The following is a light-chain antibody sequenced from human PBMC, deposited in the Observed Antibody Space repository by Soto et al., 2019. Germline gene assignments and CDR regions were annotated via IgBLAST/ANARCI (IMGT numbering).Light chain of an antibody. CDR1: QSVSNN. J-gene: IGKJ1*01. Sequence: EIVLTQSPGTLSLSPGERATLSCRASQSVSNNYLAWYQQKPGQAPRLLIYGASSRATGIPARFSGSGSATEFTLTISSLQSEDFAVYFCQQYNRWPLTFGQGTKV. V-gene: IGKV3-15*01. CDR2: GAS. CDR3: QQYNRWPLT.